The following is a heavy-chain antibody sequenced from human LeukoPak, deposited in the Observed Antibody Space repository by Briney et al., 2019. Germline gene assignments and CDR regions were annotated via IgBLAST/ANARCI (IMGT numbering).Heavy chain of an antibody. V-gene: IGHV1-8*01. CDR1: GYSFTSHD. D-gene: IGHD5-18*01. CDR2: MKPNNGKT. CDR3: VRWADTPFDY. J-gene: IGHJ4*02. Sequence: GASVKVSCKASGYSFTSHDINWVRQATGQGLEWMGWMKPNNGKTGYAQKFQGRVTMTSDTPISTAYMELSSLKSEDTAVYYCVRWADTPFDYWGQGTLVTVSS.